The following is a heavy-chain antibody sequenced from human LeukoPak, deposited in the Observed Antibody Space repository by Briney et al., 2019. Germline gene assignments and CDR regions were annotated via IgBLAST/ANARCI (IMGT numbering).Heavy chain of an antibody. D-gene: IGHD5-18*01. Sequence: PSETLSLTCTVSGGSISSYYWSWIRQPPGKGLEWIGYIYYSGSTYYNPSLKSRVTISVDTSKNQFSLKLSSVTAADTAVYYCARDPGYSFGRAYFDFWGQGTLVTVSS. J-gene: IGHJ4*02. CDR3: ARDPGYSFGRAYFDF. CDR2: IYYSGST. CDR1: GGSISSYY. V-gene: IGHV4-59*12.